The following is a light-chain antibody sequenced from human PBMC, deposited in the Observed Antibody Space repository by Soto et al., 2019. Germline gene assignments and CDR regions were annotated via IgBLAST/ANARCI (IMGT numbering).Light chain of an antibody. Sequence: EIVLTQSPATLSLSPGERATLSCRASQSVSSDVAWYQQKPGHAPRLRTYDASNRDTGIPARFSGSGSGTDFTLSISSLEPEDSAVYYFQQRSNWQITFGPGARLEIK. J-gene: IGKJ5*01. CDR3: QQRSNWQIT. V-gene: IGKV3-11*01. CDR1: QSVSSD. CDR2: DAS.